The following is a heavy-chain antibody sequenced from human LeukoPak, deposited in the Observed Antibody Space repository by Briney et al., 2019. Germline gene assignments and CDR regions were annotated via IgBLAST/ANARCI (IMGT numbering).Heavy chain of an antibody. D-gene: IGHD3-16*01. CDR3: AKAPRFGDHAAEYFYYYMDV. J-gene: IGHJ6*03. Sequence: HPGGSLRLSCAASGFTFGSYTMNWVRQAPGKGLEWVSSIPRNGGSTYYADSVKGRFTISRDNSKNTLYVQMNSLRVDDTAVYYCAKAPRFGDHAAEYFYYYMDVWGQGTLVTVSS. CDR2: IPRNGGST. CDR1: GFTFGSYT. V-gene: IGHV3-23*01.